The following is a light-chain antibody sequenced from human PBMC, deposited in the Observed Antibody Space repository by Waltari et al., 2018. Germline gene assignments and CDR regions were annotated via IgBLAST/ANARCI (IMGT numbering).Light chain of an antibody. CDR2: EVI. J-gene: IGLJ3*02. V-gene: IGLV2-11*01. Sequence: QSALIQPRSVSGSPGQSVTISCTGSSSDVGRSNYVSWYQQHSGKAPTLIIYEVIERPSAVPVRFSGSKSGDTASLTISGLQAGDEADYYCCSYAGSHSWVFGGGTKLTVL. CDR1: SSDVGRSNY. CDR3: CSYAGSHSWV.